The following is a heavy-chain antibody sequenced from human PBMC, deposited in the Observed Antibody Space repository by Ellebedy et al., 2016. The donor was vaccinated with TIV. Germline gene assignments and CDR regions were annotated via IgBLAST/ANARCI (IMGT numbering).Heavy chain of an antibody. Sequence: PGGSLSLSCAASGFIFSNYWGHWVRQAPGKGLEWVARINEGGSGTKYADSVKGRFTISRDNAKNTVYLQMNSRRSEDTAVYYCARDGDAIIDLDYWGQGTLVTVSS. J-gene: IGHJ4*02. CDR2: INEGGSGT. CDR3: ARDGDAIIDLDY. CDR1: GFIFSNYW. D-gene: IGHD2/OR15-2a*01. V-gene: IGHV3-74*03.